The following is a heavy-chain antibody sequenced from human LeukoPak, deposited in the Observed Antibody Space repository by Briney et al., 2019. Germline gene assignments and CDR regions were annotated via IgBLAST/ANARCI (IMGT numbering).Heavy chain of an antibody. CDR3: ARGSPAPAYSSGWFDY. J-gene: IGHJ4*01. V-gene: IGHV1-69*04. CDR2: IIPILGIA. D-gene: IGHD6-19*01. Sequence: GASVKVSCKASGGTFSSYAISWVRQAPGQGLEWMGRIIPILGIANYAQKFQGRVTITADKSTSTAYMELSSLRSEDTAVYYCARGSPAPAYSSGWFDYWGQEPWSPSPQ. CDR1: GGTFSSYA.